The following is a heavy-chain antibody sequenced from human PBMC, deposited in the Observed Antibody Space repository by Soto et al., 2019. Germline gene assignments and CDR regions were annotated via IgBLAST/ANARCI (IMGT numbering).Heavy chain of an antibody. CDR1: GCSVSSGSYD. V-gene: IGHV4-61*01. CDR3: ARADYSSDWAFDY. D-gene: IGHD6-19*01. CDR2: IYYSGNT. Sequence: PSETLSLTCTVSGCSVSSGSYDWSWIRQPPGRGLEWIGYIYYSGNTNYNPSLKGRVTISIDTSKNQFSLKLSSVTAADTAVYYCARADYSSDWAFDYWGQGTLVTVSS. J-gene: IGHJ4*02.